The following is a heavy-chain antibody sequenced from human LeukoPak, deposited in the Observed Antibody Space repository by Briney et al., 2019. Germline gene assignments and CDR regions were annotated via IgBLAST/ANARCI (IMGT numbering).Heavy chain of an antibody. CDR1: GFTFSNAW. CDR2: IKSKTDGGTT. D-gene: IGHD3-9*01. CDR3: TTAPINNYDILTGTIDY. V-gene: IGHV3-15*01. Sequence: GGSLRLSCAASGFTFSNAWMSWVRQAPGKGLEWVGRIKSKTDGGTTDYAAPVKGRFTISRDDSKNTLYLQMNSLKTEDTAVYYCTTAPINNYDILTGTIDYWGQGTLVTVSS. J-gene: IGHJ4*02.